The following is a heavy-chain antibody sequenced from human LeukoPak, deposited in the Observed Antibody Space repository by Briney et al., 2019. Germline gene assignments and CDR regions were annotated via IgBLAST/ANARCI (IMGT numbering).Heavy chain of an antibody. D-gene: IGHD1-26*01. CDR2: INHSGST. Sequence: SETLSLTCAVYGGSFSGYYWSWIRQPPGKGLEWIGEINHSGSTNYNPSLKSRVTISVDTSKNQFSLKLSSVTAADTAVYYCARVTPGGKELDYWGQGTLVTVSS. V-gene: IGHV4-34*01. CDR1: GGSFSGYY. CDR3: ARVTPGGKELDY. J-gene: IGHJ4*02.